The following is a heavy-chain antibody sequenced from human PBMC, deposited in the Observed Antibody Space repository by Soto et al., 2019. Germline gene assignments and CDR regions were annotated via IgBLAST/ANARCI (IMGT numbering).Heavy chain of an antibody. J-gene: IGHJ4*02. Sequence: EVQLVESGGGLVQRGGSLRLSCAASGFTFSSYWMHWVRQAPGKGLLWVSRINSDGSSTSYADSVKGRFTISRDNAKNTLYLQMNSLRAEDTAVYYCVRTSLVVAAATREDYWGQGTLVTVSS. V-gene: IGHV3-74*01. CDR3: VRTSLVVAAATREDY. D-gene: IGHD2-15*01. CDR2: INSDGSST. CDR1: GFTFSSYW.